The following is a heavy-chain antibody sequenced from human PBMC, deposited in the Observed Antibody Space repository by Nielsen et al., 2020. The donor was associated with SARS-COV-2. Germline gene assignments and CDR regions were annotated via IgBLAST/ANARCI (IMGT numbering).Heavy chain of an antibody. CDR3: AKEKGYCSGGRCRSPFDS. J-gene: IGHJ4*02. Sequence: GGSLRLSCAASGFTFSSYAMSWVRQAPGKGLEWVSAISGSGGSTYYADSVKGRFTISRDNSKNTVYLEMNRLRAEDTAVYFCAKEKGYCSGGRCRSPFDSWDQGALVTVSS. CDR2: ISGSGGST. V-gene: IGHV3-23*01. D-gene: IGHD2-15*01. CDR1: GFTFSSYA.